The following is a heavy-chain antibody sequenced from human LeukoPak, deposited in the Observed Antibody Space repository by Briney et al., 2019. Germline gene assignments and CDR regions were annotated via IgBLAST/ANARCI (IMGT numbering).Heavy chain of an antibody. V-gene: IGHV4-61*01. CDR3: ARVPGGGTVAN. J-gene: IGHJ3*01. D-gene: IGHD1-7*01. CDR1: GGSVSSGSYY. CDR2: IYYSGST. Sequence: KPSETLSLTCTVSGGSVSSGSYYWSWIRQPPGKGLEWIGYIYYSGSTNYNPSLKSRVTISVDTSKNQFSLKLRSVTAADTAVYYCARVPGGGTVANWGQGTMVTVSS.